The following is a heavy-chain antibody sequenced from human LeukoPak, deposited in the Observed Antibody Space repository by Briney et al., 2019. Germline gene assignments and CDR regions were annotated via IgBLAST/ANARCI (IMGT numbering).Heavy chain of an antibody. D-gene: IGHD4-23*01. V-gene: IGHV3-48*03. CDR2: ISSSDDTI. CDR3: ARDYGGSSPFDY. Sequence: GGSLRLSCAASGFTFSSYEMHWVRQAPGKGLEWVSYISSSDDTIYYADSVKGRFTISRDNAKNSLYLQMNSLRAEDTAVYYCARDYGGSSPFDYWGQGTLVTVSS. J-gene: IGHJ4*02. CDR1: GFTFSSYE.